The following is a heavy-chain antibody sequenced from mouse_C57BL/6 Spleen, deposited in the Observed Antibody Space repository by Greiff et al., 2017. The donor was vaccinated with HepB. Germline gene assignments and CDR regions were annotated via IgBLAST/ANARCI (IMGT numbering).Heavy chain of an antibody. CDR1: GYTFTDYE. CDR3: TTVVADAMDY. V-gene: IGHV1-15*01. J-gene: IGHJ4*01. CDR2: IDPETGGT. Sequence: VQLQQSGAELVRPGASVTLSCKASGYTFTDYEMHWVKQTPVHGLEWIGAIDPETGGTAYNQKFKGKAILTADKSSSTAYMELRSLTSEDSAVYYCTTVVADAMDYWGQGTSVTVSS. D-gene: IGHD1-1*01.